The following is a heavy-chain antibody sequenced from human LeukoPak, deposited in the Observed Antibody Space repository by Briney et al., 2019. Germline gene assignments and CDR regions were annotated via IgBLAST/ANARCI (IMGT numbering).Heavy chain of an antibody. Sequence: GGSLRLSCAASGFTFSSYGMHWVRQTPGKGLEWVAVISYDGSNKYYADSVKGRFTISRDNSKNTLYLQMNSLRAEDTAVYYCAQWFGNHLDYWGQGTLVTVSS. V-gene: IGHV3-30*03. CDR3: AQWFGNHLDY. CDR1: GFTFSSYG. D-gene: IGHD3-10*01. J-gene: IGHJ4*02. CDR2: ISYDGSNK.